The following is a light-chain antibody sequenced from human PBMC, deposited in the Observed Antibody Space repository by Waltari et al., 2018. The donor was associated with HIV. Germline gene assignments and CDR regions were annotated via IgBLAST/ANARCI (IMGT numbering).Light chain of an antibody. V-gene: IGKV3-15*01. J-gene: IGKJ1*01. Sequence: EIVMTQSPATLSVSPGERATLSCRASQSVSSDLAWYQQKPGQAPRLLIYGASTRATGIPARFSGSGSGTEFTLTISSLQYEDFATYHCQQSYSSPGTFGQGTKVEI. CDR1: QSVSSD. CDR2: GAS. CDR3: QQSYSSPGT.